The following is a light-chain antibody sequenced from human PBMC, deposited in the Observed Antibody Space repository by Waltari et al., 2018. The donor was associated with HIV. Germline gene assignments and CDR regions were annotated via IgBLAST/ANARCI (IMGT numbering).Light chain of an antibody. J-gene: IGLJ1*01. CDR2: TDD. CDR3: AAWDDNLDHV. V-gene: IGLV1-44*01. Sequence: QSLLTQPPSVSGPPGQRVTISCSGARSNIGATTFTWYQQLPGAAPKVLIYTDDERPSGVPDRFSGSKTGTSASLAISGLQSEDEAVYYCAAWDDNLDHVFGTGTKVSVL. CDR1: RSNIGATT.